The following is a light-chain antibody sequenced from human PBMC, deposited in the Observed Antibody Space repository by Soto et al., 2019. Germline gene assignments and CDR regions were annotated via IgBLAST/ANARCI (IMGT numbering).Light chain of an antibody. CDR2: QVS. Sequence: QSALTQAASASGSPGQSITISCSGTSSDIGAYDFVSWYQQHPGKAPKLMIFQVSNRPSGVSSRFSGSKSGNTASLTISGLQAEDEADYYGASHTTSSTWVFGGGTKLTVL. V-gene: IGLV2-14*01. CDR1: SSDIGAYDF. CDR3: ASHTTSSTWV. J-gene: IGLJ3*02.